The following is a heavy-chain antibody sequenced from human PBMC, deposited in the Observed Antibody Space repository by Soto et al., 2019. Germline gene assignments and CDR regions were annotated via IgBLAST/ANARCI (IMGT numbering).Heavy chain of an antibody. CDR2: ISSSSSTI. V-gene: IGHV3-48*02. CDR3: ARDYYDSSGYYSFDY. CDR1: GFTFSSYS. D-gene: IGHD3-22*01. Sequence: EVQLVESGGGLVQPGGSLRLSCAASGFTFSSYSMNWVRQAPGKGLEWVSYISSSSSTIYYADSVKGRFTISRDNAKNSLYLQMNSLRDEDTAVYYCARDYYDSSGYYSFDYWGQGTLVTVSS. J-gene: IGHJ4*02.